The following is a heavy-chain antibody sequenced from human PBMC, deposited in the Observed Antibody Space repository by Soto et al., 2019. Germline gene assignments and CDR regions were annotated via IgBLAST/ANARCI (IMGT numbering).Heavy chain of an antibody. J-gene: IGHJ4*02. D-gene: IGHD2-2*01. V-gene: IGHV4-59*01. Sequence: PSETLSLTCTVSGGSISSYYWSWIRQPPGKGLEWIGYIYYSGSTNYNPSLKSRVTISVDTSKNHFSLKLSSVTAADTALYYCASRHQPYATDYWGQATLVTVSS. CDR3: ASRHQPYATDY. CDR1: GGSISSYY. CDR2: IYYSGST.